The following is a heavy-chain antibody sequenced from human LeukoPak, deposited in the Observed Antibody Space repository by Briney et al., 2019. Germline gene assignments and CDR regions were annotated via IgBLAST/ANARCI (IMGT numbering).Heavy chain of an antibody. CDR1: GASISFYY. V-gene: IGHV4-59*01. CDR3: ALDSSGWSDDSFDI. CDR2: IYYSGST. D-gene: IGHD6-13*01. J-gene: IGHJ3*02. Sequence: SETLSLTCAVSGASISFYYWSWIRQPPGKGLEWIGYIYYSGSTNYNPSLKSRVTMSIDTSKNQFSLNLNSVTAADTAVYYCALDSSGWSDDSFDIWGHGTMVTVSS.